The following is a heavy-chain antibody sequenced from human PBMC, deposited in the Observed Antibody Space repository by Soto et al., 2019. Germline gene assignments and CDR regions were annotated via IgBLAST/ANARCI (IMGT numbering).Heavy chain of an antibody. CDR3: ARGIFRSGYAPDAFDI. CDR2: IYSGGST. J-gene: IGHJ3*02. CDR1: GFTVSSNY. Sequence: EVQLVETGGGLIQPGGSLRLSCAASGFTVSSNYMSWVRQAPGKGLEWVSVIYSGGSTYNADSVKGRFTISRDNSKNTLALQMNSLRAEDTAVYYCARGIFRSGYAPDAFDIWGPGTMVSVSS. D-gene: IGHD3-3*01. V-gene: IGHV3-53*02.